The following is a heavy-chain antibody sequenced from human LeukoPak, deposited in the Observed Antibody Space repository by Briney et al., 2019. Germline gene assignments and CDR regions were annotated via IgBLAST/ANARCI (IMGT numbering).Heavy chain of an antibody. CDR3: AKTGSRGGTFRPSYYYYMDV. CDR1: GFTFSGYG. D-gene: IGHD3-9*01. J-gene: IGHJ6*03. CDR2: IRYDGSNK. V-gene: IGHV3-30*02. Sequence: AGGSLRLSCAASGFTFSGYGMHWVRQAPGKGLEWVAFIRYDGSNKYYADSVKGRFTISRDNSKNTLYLQMNSLRPEDTAVYYCAKTGSRGGTFRPSYYYYMDVWGEGTTVTISS.